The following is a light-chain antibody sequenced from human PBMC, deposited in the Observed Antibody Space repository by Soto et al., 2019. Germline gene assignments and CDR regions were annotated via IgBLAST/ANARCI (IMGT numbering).Light chain of an antibody. CDR1: SSNIGKNA. V-gene: IGLV1-36*01. CDR3: SAWDDSLNGVL. J-gene: IGLJ3*02. CDR2: YDD. Sequence: QSVLTQPPSVSEAPRQRDTISCSGSSSNIGKNAVNWYQQLPGEAPKLLIYYDDLLPSGVSGRFSGSRSGTSASLAISGLQSEDEGVYYCSAWDDSLNGVLFGGGTKLTVL.